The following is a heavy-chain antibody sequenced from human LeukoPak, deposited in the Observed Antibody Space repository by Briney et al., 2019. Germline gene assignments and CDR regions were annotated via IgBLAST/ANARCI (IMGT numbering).Heavy chain of an antibody. D-gene: IGHD3-22*01. CDR3: ARHYYDSSGYSSWFDP. Sequence: GGSLRLSCAASGFTFSSYSMNWVRQALGKGLEWVSSISSSSSYIYYADSVKGRFTISRDNAKNSLYLQMNSLRAEDTAVYYCARHYYDSSGYSSWFDPWGQGTLVTVSS. V-gene: IGHV3-21*01. CDR2: ISSSSSYI. J-gene: IGHJ5*02. CDR1: GFTFSSYS.